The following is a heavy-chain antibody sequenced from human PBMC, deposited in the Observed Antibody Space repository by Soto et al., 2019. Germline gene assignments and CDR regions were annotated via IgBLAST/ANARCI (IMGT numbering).Heavy chain of an antibody. CDR1: GDSISRAEHY. V-gene: IGHV4-30-4*01. D-gene: IGHD3-10*01. Sequence: PSETLSLTCTVSGDSISRAEHYWSWIRQTPGKGLEWVGYIHYSGLTFHNPSLKSRLTISIDASKNQFSLNLSSVTAADTAVYYCAGAPLLWFGEFSNWFDSWGQGILVTVSS. J-gene: IGHJ5*01. CDR3: AGAPLLWFGEFSNWFDS. CDR2: IHYSGLT.